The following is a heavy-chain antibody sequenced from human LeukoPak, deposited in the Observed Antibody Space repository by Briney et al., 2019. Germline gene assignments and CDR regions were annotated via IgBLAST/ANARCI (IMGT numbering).Heavy chain of an antibody. V-gene: IGHV1-18*01. CDR2: FYTYKGDT. D-gene: IGHD4-23*01. CDR3: AREFGHCYGDNCFYFFDT. J-gene: IGHJ4*02. CDR1: GYTLTNYN. Sequence: ASVKVSCKASGYTLTNYNISWVRQAHGQGREWMGWFYTYKGDTLYAQKLQGRATMTADTSTNTAYMELRSLRFDDTAVYYCAREFGHCYGDNCFYFFDTWGQGFRVTVSS.